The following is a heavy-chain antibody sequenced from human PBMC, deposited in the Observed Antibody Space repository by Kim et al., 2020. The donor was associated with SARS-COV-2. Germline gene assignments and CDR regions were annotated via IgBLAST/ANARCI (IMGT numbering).Heavy chain of an antibody. CDR3: ARDLVTTDY. CDR1: GFTFSSYG. V-gene: IGHV3-33*01. Sequence: GGSLRLSCAASGFTFSSYGMHWVRQAPGKRLEWVAVIWYDGSNKYYADSVKGRFTISRDNSKNTLYLQMNSLRAADTAVYYCARDLVTTDYWGQGTLVPV. J-gene: IGHJ4*02. D-gene: IGHD4-4*01. CDR2: IWYDGSNK.